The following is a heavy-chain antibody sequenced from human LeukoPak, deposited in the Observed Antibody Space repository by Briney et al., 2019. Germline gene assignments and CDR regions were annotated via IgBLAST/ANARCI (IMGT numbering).Heavy chain of an antibody. D-gene: IGHD2-2*01. Sequence: PGGSLRLSCVGSGFTSSSHDMIWVRQAPGKGLEWVSDIGGRDTRINYADSVKGRFTISRDNSKNTVYLQMSSLRVEDTAIYYCAREGQYCSSSACQFDYWGQGTLVTVSS. J-gene: IGHJ4*02. CDR3: AREGQYCSSSACQFDY. CDR2: IGGRDTRI. CDR1: GFTSSSHD. V-gene: IGHV3-23*01.